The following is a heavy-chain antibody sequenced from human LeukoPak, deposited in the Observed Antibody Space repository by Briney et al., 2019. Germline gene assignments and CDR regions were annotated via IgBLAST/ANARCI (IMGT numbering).Heavy chain of an antibody. Sequence: GGSLRLSCIASGFTFSSTYMSWVRQAPGKGLEWVSVTYSGGSTYYADSVKGGCTISRDNSKNTLYLQMNSLRGEDTAVYYCASGIRAFDHWGQGTLVTVSA. CDR2: TYSGGST. V-gene: IGHV3-66*01. D-gene: IGHD1-26*01. J-gene: IGHJ4*02. CDR1: GFTFSSTY. CDR3: ASGIRAFDH.